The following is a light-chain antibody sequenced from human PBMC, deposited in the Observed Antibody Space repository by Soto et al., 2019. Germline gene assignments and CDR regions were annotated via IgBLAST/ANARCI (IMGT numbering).Light chain of an antibody. CDR1: SSDVGGYKY. J-gene: IGLJ1*01. Sequence: QSALTQPPSASGCPGQSVTISCTGTSSDVGGYKYVSWYQQHPGKAPKLMIFEVNKRPSGVPDRFSGFKSGNTASLTVSGLQAEDEADYYCSSYAGINNLGVFGTGTKLTVL. CDR2: EVN. CDR3: SSYAGINNLGV. V-gene: IGLV2-8*01.